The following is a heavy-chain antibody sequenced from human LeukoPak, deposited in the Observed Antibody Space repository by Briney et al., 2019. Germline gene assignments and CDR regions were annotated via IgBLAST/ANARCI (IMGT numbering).Heavy chain of an antibody. Sequence: PGGSLRLSCAASGFTFSRFWMSWVRQAPGKGLEWVANIKQDGTEQYYLDSVKGRFTISRDNAKNSLYLQMNSLRAEDTAVYYCARFYGDYFDNWGQGTLVTVSS. CDR2: IKQDGTEQ. CDR3: ARFYGDYFDN. V-gene: IGHV3-7*01. J-gene: IGHJ4*02. D-gene: IGHD4-17*01. CDR1: GFTFSRFW.